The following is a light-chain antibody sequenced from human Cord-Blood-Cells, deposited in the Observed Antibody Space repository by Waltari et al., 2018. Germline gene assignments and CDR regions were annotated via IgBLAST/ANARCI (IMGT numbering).Light chain of an antibody. CDR3: QAWDSSTHVV. Sequence: SYELTQPPSVSVSPGQTASITCSGDKLGDKYACWYQQKPGQSPVLVIYKDSKRPSAIPARFSGSNSGNTATLTISGTQAMDEADYYCQAWDSSTHVVFGGGTKLTVL. CDR1: KLGDKY. CDR2: KDS. J-gene: IGLJ2*01. V-gene: IGLV3-1*01.